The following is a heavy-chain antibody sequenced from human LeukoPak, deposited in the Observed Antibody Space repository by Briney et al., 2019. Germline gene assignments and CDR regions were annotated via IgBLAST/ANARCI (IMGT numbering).Heavy chain of an antibody. CDR1: GFTFSNAW. CDR2: IKSNTDGGTT. V-gene: IGHV3-15*01. J-gene: IGHJ4*02. CDR3: ITGVAGTGDY. D-gene: IGHD6-19*01. Sequence: RGSLRLSCAASGFTFSNAWMSWVRQAPGKGLEWVGRIKSNTDGGTTDYPAPVKGRFTISRDDSKNTLYLQMNSLSTEDTAVYYCITGVAGTGDYWGQGTLVTVSS.